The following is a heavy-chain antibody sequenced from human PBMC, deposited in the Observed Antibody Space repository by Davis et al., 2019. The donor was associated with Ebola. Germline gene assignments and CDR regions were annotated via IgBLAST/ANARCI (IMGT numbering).Heavy chain of an antibody. CDR3: ARGVGKTAPDY. CDR2: IYIDGTT. CDR1: GFIVSSNC. J-gene: IGHJ4*02. V-gene: IGHV3-53*01. D-gene: IGHD1-26*01. Sequence: GESLNISCAASGFIVSSNCMSWVRQAPGKGLEWVSVIYIDGTTYYANSVKGRFTISRDNSKNTLYLQMNSLRAEDTAVYYCARGVGKTAPDYWGQGTLVTVSS.